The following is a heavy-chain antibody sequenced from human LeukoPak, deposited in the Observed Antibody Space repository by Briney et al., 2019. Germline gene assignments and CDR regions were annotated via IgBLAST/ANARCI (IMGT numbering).Heavy chain of an antibody. CDR1: GFTFSSYS. Sequence: GGSLRLSCAASGFTFSSYSMNWVRQAPGKGLEWVSSISSSSSYICYADSVKGRFTISRDNAKNSLYLQMNSLRAEDTAVYYCARGSVVSSQIDYWGQGTLVTVSS. D-gene: IGHD4-23*01. J-gene: IGHJ4*02. V-gene: IGHV3-21*01. CDR3: ARGSVVSSQIDY. CDR2: ISSSSSYI.